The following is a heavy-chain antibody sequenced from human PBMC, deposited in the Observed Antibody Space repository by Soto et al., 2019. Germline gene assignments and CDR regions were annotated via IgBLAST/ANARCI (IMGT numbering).Heavy chain of an antibody. V-gene: IGHV3-23*01. CDR2: ISGSGGST. J-gene: IGHJ4*02. Sequence: EVQLLESGGGLVQPGGSLRLSCAASGFTFSSYAMRWVRQAPGKGLEWVSAISGSGGSTYYADSVKGRFTISRDNSKNTVYRQMNSLRGEDTAVYYCARRGSGSCYEYWGQGTLVTVSS. CDR1: GFTFSSYA. CDR3: ARRGSGSCYEY. D-gene: IGHD1-26*01.